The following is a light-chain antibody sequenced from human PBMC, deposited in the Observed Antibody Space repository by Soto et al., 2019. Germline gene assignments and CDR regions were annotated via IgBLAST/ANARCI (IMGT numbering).Light chain of an antibody. J-gene: IGLJ3*02. CDR3: CSYTSSRTLVV. Sequence: QSALTQPASVSGSPGQSITISCTGTSSDVGAYNYVSWYQQHPGKAPKLMIYAVNNRPSGVSDRFSGSKSGNTASLTISGLQAEDEADYYCCSYTSSRTLVVFGGGTKLTVL. CDR2: AVN. V-gene: IGLV2-14*01. CDR1: SSDVGAYNY.